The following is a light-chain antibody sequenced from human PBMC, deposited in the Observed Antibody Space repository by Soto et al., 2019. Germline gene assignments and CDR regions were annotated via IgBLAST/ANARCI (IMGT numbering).Light chain of an antibody. Sequence: EIVMTQSPPTLSLSPGERATLSCRASQSVSSRLAWYQQKPGQAPRLLIYGASTRATGIPARFSGSGSGTEFTLTISSLQSEDFAVYYCQQYNIWPPAFGGGTKVDI. CDR3: QQYNIWPPA. CDR2: GAS. V-gene: IGKV3-15*01. J-gene: IGKJ4*01. CDR1: QSVSSR.